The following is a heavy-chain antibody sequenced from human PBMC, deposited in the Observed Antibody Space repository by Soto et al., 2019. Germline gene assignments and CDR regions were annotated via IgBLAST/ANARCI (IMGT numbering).Heavy chain of an antibody. Sequence: QVQLVQSGAEVKKPGSSVKVSCKASGGTFSSYAISWVRQAPGQGLEWMGGIIPIFGTANYAQKLQGRVTITADKSTSTAYMELSSLRSDDTAVYYCTSPTMDYYYYYGMDVWGQGTTVTVSS. CDR2: IIPIFGTA. CDR3: TSPTMDYYYYYGMDV. J-gene: IGHJ6*02. D-gene: IGHD3-10*01. CDR1: GGTFSSYA. V-gene: IGHV1-69*14.